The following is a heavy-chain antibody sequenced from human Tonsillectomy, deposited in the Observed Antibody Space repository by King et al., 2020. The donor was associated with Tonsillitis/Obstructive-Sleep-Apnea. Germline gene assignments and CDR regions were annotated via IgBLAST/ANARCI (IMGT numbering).Heavy chain of an antibody. CDR3: ARGVYSGYDRGAFDI. D-gene: IGHD5-12*01. V-gene: IGHV4-39*01. Sequence: MQLQESGPGLVKPSETLSLTCTVSGGSISSSSYYWGWIRQPPGKGLEWIGSIYYSGNTYYNPSLKSRGLISVDTSKNQFSLKLSSVTAADTAVYYCARGVYSGYDRGAFDIWGQGTMVTVSS. J-gene: IGHJ3*02. CDR1: GGSISSSSYY. CDR2: IYYSGNT.